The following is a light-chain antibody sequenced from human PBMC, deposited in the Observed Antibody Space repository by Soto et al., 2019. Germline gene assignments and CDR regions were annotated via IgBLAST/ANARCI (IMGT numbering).Light chain of an antibody. CDR1: SSDVGGHNF. V-gene: IGLV2-8*01. CDR3: SAYAGNNIPVI. CDR2: EVT. J-gene: IGLJ2*01. Sequence: QSALTQPPSASGSPGQSVTISCTGTSSDVGGHNFVSWYQQHPGKAPKFLIYEVTKRPSGVPDRFSGSKSGITASLTVSGLQADDEAYYYCSAYAGNNIPVIFGGGIKLTVL.